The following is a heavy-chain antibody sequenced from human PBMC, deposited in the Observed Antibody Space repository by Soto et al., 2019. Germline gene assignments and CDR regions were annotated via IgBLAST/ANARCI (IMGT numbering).Heavy chain of an antibody. D-gene: IGHD3-22*01. V-gene: IGHV3-23*01. Sequence: GGSLRLSCAASGFIFENFGMSWVRQAPGKGLEWVSAISGSGGSTYYADSVKGRFTISRDNSKNTLYLQMNSLRAEDTAVYYCAKGRYYDSSGYPYYFDYWGQGTLVTVSS. J-gene: IGHJ4*02. CDR2: ISGSGGST. CDR3: AKGRYYDSSGYPYYFDY. CDR1: GFIFENFG.